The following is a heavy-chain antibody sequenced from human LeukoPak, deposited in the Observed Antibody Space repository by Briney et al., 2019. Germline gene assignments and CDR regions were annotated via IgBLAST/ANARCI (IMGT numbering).Heavy chain of an antibody. V-gene: IGHV3-7*01. CDR1: GFTVSSYY. Sequence: AGGSLRLSCAASGFTVSSYYMSWVRQAPGKGLEWVANINQDGSEKYYVDSVKGRFTISRDHAKNSLFLQMNSLRAEDTAVYYCARDVYWGQGTLVTVSS. J-gene: IGHJ4*02. CDR3: ARDVY. CDR2: INQDGSEK.